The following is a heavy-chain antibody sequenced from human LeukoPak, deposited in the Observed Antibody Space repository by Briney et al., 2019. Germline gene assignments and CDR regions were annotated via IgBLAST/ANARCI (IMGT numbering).Heavy chain of an antibody. CDR3: ASEIAAPDLTHFDP. CDR1: GYTFTSYG. Sequence: ASVKVSCKASGYTFTSYGISWVRQAPGQGLEWMGWISAYNGNTNYAQKLQGRVTMTTDTSTSTAYMELRSLRSDDTAVYYCASEIAAPDLTHFDPWGQGTLVTVSS. J-gene: IGHJ5*02. D-gene: IGHD6-13*01. V-gene: IGHV1-18*01. CDR2: ISAYNGNT.